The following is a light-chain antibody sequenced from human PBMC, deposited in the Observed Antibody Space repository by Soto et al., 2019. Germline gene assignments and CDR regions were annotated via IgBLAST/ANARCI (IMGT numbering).Light chain of an antibody. V-gene: IGLV2-14*01. J-gene: IGLJ2*01. CDR3: SSDTTTSTRI. CDR2: EIN. Sequence: QYALTQPASVSGSPGQSITISCTGTSSDIGSYNFVSWYQQHPGKAPKLLIHEINNRPSGVSIRFSGSKSGNTASLTISGLQAEDEADYYCSSDTTTSTRIFGGGTKLTVL. CDR1: SSDIGSYNF.